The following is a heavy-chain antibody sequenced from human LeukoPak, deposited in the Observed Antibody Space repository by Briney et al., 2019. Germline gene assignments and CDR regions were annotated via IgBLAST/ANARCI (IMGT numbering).Heavy chain of an antibody. CDR2: IYYSGST. D-gene: IGHD3-22*01. CDR3: ARDSSSGYPPYNWFDP. Sequence: SETLSLTCTVSGGSISSGDYYWSWIRQPPGKGLEWIGYIYYSGSTYYNPSLKSRVTISVDTSKNQFSLKLSSVTAADTAVYYCARDSSSGYPPYNWFDPWGQGTLVTVSS. J-gene: IGHJ5*02. V-gene: IGHV4-30-4*01. CDR1: GGSISSGDYY.